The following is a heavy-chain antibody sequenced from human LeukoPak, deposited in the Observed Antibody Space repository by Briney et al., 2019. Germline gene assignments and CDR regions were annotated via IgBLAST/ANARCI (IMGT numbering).Heavy chain of an antibody. CDR2: VNPNTGTT. V-gene: IGHV1-2*02. CDR3: ARQSYGSSYYFDY. CDR1: GYTFNDYY. D-gene: IGHD6-6*01. J-gene: IGHJ4*02. Sequence: ASVKVSCKASGYTFNDYYIRWVRQAPGQGLEWMGWVNPNTGTTNYAQKFQGRVTLTRDTSVSTAHMELSSLTSDDTAVYYCARQSYGSSYYFDYWGQGTLVTVSS.